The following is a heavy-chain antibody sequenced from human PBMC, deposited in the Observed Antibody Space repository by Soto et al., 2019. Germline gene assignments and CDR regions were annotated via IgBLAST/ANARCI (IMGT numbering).Heavy chain of an antibody. Sequence: QVHLVQSGAEVKKPGASVKVSCQGSGYAFTTYGITWVRQAPGQGLEWMGWISAHNGNTNYAQKLQGRVTVTRDTSTSTAYMELWSLRYDDTAVYYCARGRYGDYWGQEALVTVSS. D-gene: IGHD1-1*01. J-gene: IGHJ4*02. V-gene: IGHV1-18*01. CDR2: ISAHNGNT. CDR1: GYAFTTYG. CDR3: ARGRYGDY.